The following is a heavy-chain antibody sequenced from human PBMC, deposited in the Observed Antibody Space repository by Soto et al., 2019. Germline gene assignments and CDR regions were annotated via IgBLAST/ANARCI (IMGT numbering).Heavy chain of an antibody. D-gene: IGHD2-15*01. J-gene: IGHJ5*02. V-gene: IGHV3-74*01. CDR3: VRGWTMEKYTGSA. CDR1: VFRLSSCW. Sequence: GGSLRLSCAASVFRLSSCWMHWVRQAPGEGLIWVSRINADGNVTNYADSVKGRFTISRDNAKNTLFLEMKNLRVDDSAMYYCVRGWTMEKYTGSAWGQGNLVTVSS. CDR2: INADGNVT.